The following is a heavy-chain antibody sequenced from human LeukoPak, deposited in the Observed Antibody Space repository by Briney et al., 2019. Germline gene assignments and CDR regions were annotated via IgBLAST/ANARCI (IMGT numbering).Heavy chain of an antibody. CDR3: AGSGSYSDY. Sequence: PSETLSLTCTVSGGSISSSSYYWGWIRQPPGKGLEWIGSIYYSGSTYYNPSLKSRVTISVDTSKNQFSLKLSSVTAADTAVYYCAGSGSYSDYWGQGTLVTVSS. CDR1: GGSISSSSYY. J-gene: IGHJ4*02. V-gene: IGHV4-39*07. D-gene: IGHD1-26*01. CDR2: IYYSGST.